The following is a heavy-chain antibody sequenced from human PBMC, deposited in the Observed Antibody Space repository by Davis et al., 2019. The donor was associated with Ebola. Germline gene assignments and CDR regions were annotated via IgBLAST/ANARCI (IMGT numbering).Heavy chain of an antibody. V-gene: IGHV3-11*01. CDR3: AKDRHKKSIVGATTDY. J-gene: IGHJ4*02. D-gene: IGHD1-26*01. CDR2: ISTSDTI. CDR1: GFTFSDYY. Sequence: GESLKISCAAFGFTFSDYYMSWIRQAPGKGLEWVSYISTSDTIYYADSVKGRSTISRDNAKNSLYLQMNSLRAEDTAVYYCAKDRHKKSIVGATTDYWGQETLVTVSS.